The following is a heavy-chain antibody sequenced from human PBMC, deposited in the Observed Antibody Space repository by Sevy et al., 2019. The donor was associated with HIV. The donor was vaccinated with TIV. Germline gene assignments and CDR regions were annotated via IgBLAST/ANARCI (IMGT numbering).Heavy chain of an antibody. Sequence: GGSLRLSCAASGFTFSSYGMHWVRQAPGKGLEWVAVISYDGSNKYYADSVKGRFTISRDNSKNTLYLQMNSLRAEDTAVYYCVKDGSFRDGYNLGYFDYWGQGTLVTVSS. V-gene: IGHV3-30*18. CDR1: GFTFSSYG. D-gene: IGHD5-12*01. J-gene: IGHJ4*02. CDR3: VKDGSFRDGYNLGYFDY. CDR2: ISYDGSNK.